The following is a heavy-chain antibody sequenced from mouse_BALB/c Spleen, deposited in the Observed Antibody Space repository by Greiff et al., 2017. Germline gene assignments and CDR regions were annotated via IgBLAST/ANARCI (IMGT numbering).Heavy chain of an antibody. J-gene: IGHJ4*01. D-gene: IGHD1-1*01. CDR2: INPYNGGT. Sequence: EVQLVESGPELVKPGASMKISCKASGYSFTGYTMNWVKQSHGKNLEWIGLINPYNGGTSYNQKFKGKATLTVDKSSSTAYMELLSLTSEDSAVYYCARRDYGSTYAMDYWGQGTSVTVSS. V-gene: IGHV1-18*01. CDR1: GYSFTGYT. CDR3: ARRDYGSTYAMDY.